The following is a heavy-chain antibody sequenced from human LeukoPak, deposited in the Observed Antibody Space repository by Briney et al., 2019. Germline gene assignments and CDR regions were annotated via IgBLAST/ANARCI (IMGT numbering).Heavy chain of an antibody. J-gene: IGHJ4*02. CDR2: IYSGGST. D-gene: IGHD6-13*01. CDR1: GFTLSSNY. CDR3: ARVPAAGTQGDY. V-gene: IGHV3-53*04. Sequence: GGSLRLSCAASGFTLSSNYMSWVRQAPGKGLEWVSVIYSGGSTYYADSVKGRFTLSRHKSKNTLYLQMNSLRAEDTAVYYCARVPAAGTQGDYWGQGTLVTVSS.